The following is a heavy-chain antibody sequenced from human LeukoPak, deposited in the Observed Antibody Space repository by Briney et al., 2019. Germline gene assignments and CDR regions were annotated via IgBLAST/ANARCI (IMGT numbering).Heavy chain of an antibody. Sequence: GASVRVSCKASGYTFTSYYMHWVRQAPGQGLEWMGIINPSGGSTSYAQKFQGRVTMTRDMSTSTVYMELSSLRSEDTAVYYCARGLGIAARPFDYWAREPWSPSPQ. J-gene: IGHJ4*02. V-gene: IGHV1-46*01. D-gene: IGHD6-6*01. CDR2: INPSGGST. CDR1: GYTFTSYY. CDR3: ARGLGIAARPFDY.